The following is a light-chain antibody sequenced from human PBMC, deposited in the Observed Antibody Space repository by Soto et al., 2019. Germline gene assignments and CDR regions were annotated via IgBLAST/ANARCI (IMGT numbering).Light chain of an antibody. CDR2: EVS. J-gene: IGLJ1*01. V-gene: IGLV2-14*01. CDR3: TSYTTSSNYV. Sequence: QSVLTQPASVSGSPGQSITISCTGTSSDVGNYIYVFWFQQHPGKAPKLIISEVSNRPSGVSSRFSGSKSGNTASLTISGLQAEDEAHYYCTSYTTSSNYVFGTGTRSPS. CDR1: SSDVGNYIY.